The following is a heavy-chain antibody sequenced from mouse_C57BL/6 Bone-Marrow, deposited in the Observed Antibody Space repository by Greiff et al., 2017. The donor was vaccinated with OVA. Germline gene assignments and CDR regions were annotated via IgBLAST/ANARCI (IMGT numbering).Heavy chain of an antibody. J-gene: IGHJ2*01. CDR3: STARASYYFDY. V-gene: IGHV14-4*01. D-gene: IGHD3-1*01. CDR1: GFNIKDDY. CDR2: IDPENGDT. Sequence: VQLQQSGAELVRPGASVKLSCTASGFNIKDDYMHWVKQRPEQGLEWIGWIDPENGDTEYASNFQGKATITADTSSNNSHLPLSSLTTEDTAVYYCSTARASYYFDYWGQGTTLTVSS.